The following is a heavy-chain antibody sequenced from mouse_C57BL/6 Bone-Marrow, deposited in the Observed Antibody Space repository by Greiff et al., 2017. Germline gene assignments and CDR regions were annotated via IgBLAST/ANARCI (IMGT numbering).Heavy chain of an antibody. Sequence: EVQLLQSGPELVKPGASVKISCTASGYTFTDYYMNWVKQSHGKSLEWIGDINPNNGGTSYNQKFKGKATLTVDKSSSTAYMELRSLTSEASAVYCCTRTAQDGIAYWGQGTLVTVSA. CDR3: TRTAQDGIAY. CDR2: INPNNGGT. J-gene: IGHJ3*01. CDR1: GYTFTDYY. D-gene: IGHD3-2*02. V-gene: IGHV1-26*01.